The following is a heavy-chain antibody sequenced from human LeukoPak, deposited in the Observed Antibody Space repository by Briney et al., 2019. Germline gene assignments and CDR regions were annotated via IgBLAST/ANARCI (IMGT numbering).Heavy chain of an antibody. Sequence: SETLSLTCSVSGGSFGTYYWSWIRQPPGKGLEWIGYIYYSGSTNYNPSLKSRVTISVDTSKNQFSLKLSSVTAADTAVYYCARHSVGAYYYDSSGYYYYWYFDLWGRGTLVTVSS. CDR1: GGSFGTYY. J-gene: IGHJ2*01. D-gene: IGHD3-22*01. CDR3: ARHSVGAYYYDSSGYYYYWYFDL. CDR2: IYYSGST. V-gene: IGHV4-59*08.